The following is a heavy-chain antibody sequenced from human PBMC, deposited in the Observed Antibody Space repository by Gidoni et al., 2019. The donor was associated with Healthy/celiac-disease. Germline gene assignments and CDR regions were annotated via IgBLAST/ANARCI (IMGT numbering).Heavy chain of an antibody. D-gene: IGHD3-3*01. CDR2: IYSGGST. Sequence: EVQLVATGGGLIQPGGSLRLSCPAYGLTVSSHYMSCLRQAPGKGLEWVAVIYSGGSTYYADSVKGRFTISRDNSKSTLYLQRNSRRAEDTAVYYCARDRKIPGSGYPYYYYYYGMDVWGQGTTVTVSS. CDR3: ARDRKIPGSGYPYYYYYYGMDV. V-gene: IGHV3-53*02. CDR1: GLTVSSHY. J-gene: IGHJ6*02.